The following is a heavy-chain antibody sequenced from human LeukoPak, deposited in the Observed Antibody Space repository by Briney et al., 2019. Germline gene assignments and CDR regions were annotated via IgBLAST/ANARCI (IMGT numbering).Heavy chain of an antibody. D-gene: IGHD3-22*01. J-gene: IGHJ5*02. CDR2: IYSSGST. CDR1: GGSISSYY. V-gene: IGHV4-59*01. Sequence: KPSETLSLTCTVSGGSISSYYWSWVRQPPGKGLEWVGYIYSSGSTKYNPSLKRRVTISLDKTEKQFSLKLRSVTAADSAVYYCARDFSYYDSSGYYSGWFDPWGQGTLVTVSS. CDR3: ARDFSYYDSSGYYSGWFDP.